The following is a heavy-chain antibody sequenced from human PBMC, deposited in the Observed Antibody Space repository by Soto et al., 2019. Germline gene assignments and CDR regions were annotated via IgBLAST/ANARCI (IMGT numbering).Heavy chain of an antibody. CDR1: RYSFTSHW. V-gene: IGHV5-10-1*01. Sequence: PGESLKISCQGSRYSFTSHWITWVRQTPGKGLEWMGRIDPSDSYTNYSPSFQGRVTISADRSISTAFLQWSSLEASDTAIYYCARRLSGPKEEYNAYYFYGLDVWGHGTTVTVSS. CDR3: ARRLSGPKEEYNAYYFYGLDV. CDR2: IDPSDSYT. D-gene: IGHD1-1*01. J-gene: IGHJ6*02.